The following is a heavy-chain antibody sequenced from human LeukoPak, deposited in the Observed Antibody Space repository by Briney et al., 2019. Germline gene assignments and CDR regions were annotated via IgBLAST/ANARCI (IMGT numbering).Heavy chain of an antibody. CDR2: IWHDGSHK. V-gene: IGHV3-33*01. CDR3: AREIFSSGSYPDF. J-gene: IGHJ4*02. D-gene: IGHD3-10*01. CDR1: GFAFNTYA. Sequence: PGGSLRLSCAASGFAFNTYAMHWVRQAPGQGLEWVALIWHDGSHKFYSNSVRGQFTISRDNSKNTASLQMNNLRPEDTAVYYCAREIFSSGSYPDFWGQGTLVTVSS.